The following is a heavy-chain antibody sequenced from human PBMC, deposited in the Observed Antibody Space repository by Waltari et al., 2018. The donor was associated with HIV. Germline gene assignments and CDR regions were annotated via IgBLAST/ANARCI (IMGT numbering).Heavy chain of an antibody. V-gene: IGHV4-39*07. Sequence: QLQLQESGPGLVKPSETLSLTCTVSGGSISSSSYYWGWIRQPPGKGLEWIGSIYYSGSTYYNPSLKSRVTISVDTSKNQFSLKLSSVTAADTAVYYCASPGITIFGVVIAWGQGTLVTVSS. CDR1: GGSISSSSYY. CDR2: IYYSGST. J-gene: IGHJ4*02. D-gene: IGHD3-3*01. CDR3: ASPGITIFGVVIA.